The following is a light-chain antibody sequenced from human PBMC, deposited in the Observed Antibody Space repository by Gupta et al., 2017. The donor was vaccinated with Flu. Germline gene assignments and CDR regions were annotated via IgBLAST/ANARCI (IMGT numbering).Light chain of an antibody. Sequence: EIVLTQSPGTLSLSQGERATLSCRASQSVSSSYVAWYQHKPGQAPRLLIYGASSRATGIPDRFSGSGSGTDFTLTISRLEPEDFAVYYCQQYGSSLYTFGQGTKLEIK. CDR3: QQYGSSLYT. V-gene: IGKV3-20*01. CDR2: GAS. CDR1: QSVSSSY. J-gene: IGKJ2*01.